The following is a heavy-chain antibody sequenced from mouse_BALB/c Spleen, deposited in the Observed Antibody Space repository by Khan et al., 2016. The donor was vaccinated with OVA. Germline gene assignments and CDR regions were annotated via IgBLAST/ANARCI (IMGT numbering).Heavy chain of an antibody. Sequence: QVQLQQSGAELARPGASVKLSCKAAGYTFTSYWMQWVKQRPGQGLEWIGAIYPGDGDTRYTQKFKGKATLTADKSSITAYMQLSSLASEDSAVNYCARSWERYFDVWGAGTTVTVSS. D-gene: IGHD4-1*01. CDR1: GYTFTSYW. CDR3: ARSWERYFDV. V-gene: IGHV1-87*01. J-gene: IGHJ1*01. CDR2: IYPGDGDT.